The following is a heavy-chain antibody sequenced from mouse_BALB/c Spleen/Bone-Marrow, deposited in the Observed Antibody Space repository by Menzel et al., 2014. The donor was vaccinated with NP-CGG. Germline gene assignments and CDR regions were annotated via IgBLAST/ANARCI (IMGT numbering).Heavy chain of an antibody. D-gene: IGHD1-1*01. CDR3: ARNHFGSNSLGY. V-gene: IGHV1S81*02. Sequence: QVQLQQSGAELVKPGASVKLSCKASGYTFTSYYMYWVKQRPGQGLEWIGEINPSNGGTNFNEKFKSKATLTVDKSSSTAYMQLSSLTSEDSAVYYCARNHFGSNSLGYWGQGTLVTVSA. CDR1: GYTFTSYY. CDR2: INPSNGGT. J-gene: IGHJ3*01.